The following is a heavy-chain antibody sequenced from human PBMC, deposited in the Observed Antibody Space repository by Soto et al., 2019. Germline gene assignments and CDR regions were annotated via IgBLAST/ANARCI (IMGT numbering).Heavy chain of an antibody. V-gene: IGHV3-73*02. CDR3: SSQDGSGDSCQRPN. CDR2: IGMKTNNYAT. J-gene: IGHJ4*02. D-gene: IGHD2-15*01. Sequence: EVQLVESGGGLVQPGGSLKLSCAVSGFTFSGSVIHWIRQASGKGLEWVGRIGMKTNNYATAYAASVKGRFSISRDDSGNMAYLQMNSLKTEDTAVYYCSSQDGSGDSCQRPNWGQGTQVTVSS. CDR1: GFTFSGSV.